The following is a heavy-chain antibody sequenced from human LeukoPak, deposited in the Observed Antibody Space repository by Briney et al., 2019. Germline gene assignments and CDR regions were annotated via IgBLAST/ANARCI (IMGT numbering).Heavy chain of an antibody. Sequence: SVKVSCKASGGTFSSYATSWVRQAPGQGLEWMGRIIPILGIANYAQKFQGRVTITADKSTSTAYMELSSLRSEDTAVYYCARVAPIAVAGTWDYWGQGTLVTVSS. D-gene: IGHD6-19*01. CDR2: IIPILGIA. V-gene: IGHV1-69*04. J-gene: IGHJ4*02. CDR3: ARVAPIAVAGTWDY. CDR1: GGTFSSYA.